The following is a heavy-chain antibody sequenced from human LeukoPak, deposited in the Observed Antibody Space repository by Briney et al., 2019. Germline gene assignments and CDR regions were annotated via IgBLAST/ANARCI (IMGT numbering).Heavy chain of an antibody. CDR3: ARSDPDSSGYSDGYYFDY. CDR1: GGSISSSRYY. J-gene: IGHJ4*02. Sequence: SETLSLTCSVSGGSISSSRYYWGWIRQPPGKGLEWIGSIYYSGSTYYNPSLKSRVTISVDTSKNQFSLKLSSVTAADTAVYYCARSDPDSSGYSDGYYFDYWGQGTLVTVSS. V-gene: IGHV4-39*07. D-gene: IGHD3-22*01. CDR2: IYYSGST.